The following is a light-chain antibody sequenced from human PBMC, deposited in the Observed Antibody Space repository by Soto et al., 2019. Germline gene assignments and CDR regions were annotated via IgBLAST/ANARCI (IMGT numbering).Light chain of an antibody. CDR1: QSVSSTY. CDR3: QQYGSSPPYT. J-gene: IGKJ2*01. Sequence: EIVLTQSPGTLSLSPGERATLSCRASQSVSSTYLAWYQQKPGQAPRLLLYGASSRPTGIPDRFSGSGSGTDFTLTISRLEPEDFAVYYCQQYGSSPPYTFGQGTKLEIK. V-gene: IGKV3-20*01. CDR2: GAS.